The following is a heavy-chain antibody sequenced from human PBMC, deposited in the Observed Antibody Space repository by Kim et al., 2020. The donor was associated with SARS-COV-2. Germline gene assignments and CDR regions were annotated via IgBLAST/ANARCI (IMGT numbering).Heavy chain of an antibody. CDR2: INAGNGNT. CDR3: ARAMVRGVGYFDY. V-gene: IGHV1-3*01. J-gene: IGHJ4*02. Sequence: ASVKVSCKASGYTFTSYAMHWVRQAPGQRLEWMGWINAGNGNTKYSQKFQGRVTITRDTSASTAYMELSSLRSEDTAVYYCARAMVRGVGYFDYWGQGTLVTVSS. D-gene: IGHD3-10*01. CDR1: GYTFTSYA.